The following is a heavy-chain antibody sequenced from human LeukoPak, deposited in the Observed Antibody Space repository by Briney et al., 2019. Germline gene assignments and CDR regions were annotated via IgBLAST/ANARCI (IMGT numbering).Heavy chain of an antibody. CDR1: GGSISSYY. Sequence: SQTLSLTCTVSGGSISSYYWSWIRQPPGKGLEWIGYIYYSGNTNYNPSLKSRVTISVDTSKNQFSLKLSSVTAADTAMYYCARADGYYYGMDLWGQGTTVTVSS. CDR2: IYYSGNT. V-gene: IGHV4-59*01. J-gene: IGHJ6*02. CDR3: ARADGYYYGMDL. D-gene: IGHD5-24*01.